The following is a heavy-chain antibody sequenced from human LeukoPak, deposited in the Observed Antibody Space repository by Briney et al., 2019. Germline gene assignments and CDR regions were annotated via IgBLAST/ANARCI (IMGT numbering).Heavy chain of an antibody. CDR1: GFTLSSNY. V-gene: IGHV3-66*01. D-gene: IGHD4-17*01. CDR2: IYSGGST. J-gene: IGHJ4*02. CDR3: ARFGGYDYGDPIDS. Sequence: PGGSLRLSCAVSGFTLSSNYMSWVRQAPGNRLEWVSVIYSGGSTYYADSVKGRFTISRDNSKNTLYLQMSSLRAEDTAVYYCARFGGYDYGDPIDSWGQGTLVTVSS.